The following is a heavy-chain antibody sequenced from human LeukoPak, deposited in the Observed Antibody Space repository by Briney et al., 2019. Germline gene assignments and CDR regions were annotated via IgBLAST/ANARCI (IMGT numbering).Heavy chain of an antibody. J-gene: IGHJ6*03. CDR2: INHSGST. CDR3: ARGRNTMVRGPLRYYYYYMDV. D-gene: IGHD3-10*01. Sequence: SETLSLTCTVSGGSISSNIYYWGWIRQPPGKGLEWIGEINHSGSTNYNPSLKSRVTISVDTSKNQFSLKLSSVTAADTAVYYCARGRNTMVRGPLRYYYYYMDVWGKGTTVTVSS. V-gene: IGHV4-39*07. CDR1: GGSISSNIYY.